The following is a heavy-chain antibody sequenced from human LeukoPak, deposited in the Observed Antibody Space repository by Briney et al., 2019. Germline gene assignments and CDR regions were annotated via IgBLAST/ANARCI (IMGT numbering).Heavy chain of an antibody. CDR1: GFTFSIYA. CDR2: ITSRGEST. CDR3: ARDRPNYYGSDGHYYRRDGDY. Sequence: PGGSLRLSCAASGFTFSIYAMSWVRQAPGKGLQCVSSITSRGESTWYVDSVKGRFTITRDNSENTLYLQMHSLRAEDTAVYYCARDRPNYYGSDGHYYRRDGDYWRPGTLVSVSS. D-gene: IGHD3-22*01. V-gene: IGHV3-23*01. J-gene: IGHJ4*02.